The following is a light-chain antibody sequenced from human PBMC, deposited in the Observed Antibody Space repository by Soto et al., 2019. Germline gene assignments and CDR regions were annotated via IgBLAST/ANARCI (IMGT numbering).Light chain of an antibody. CDR2: GAS. Sequence: IVLPQSPGTLSFSPGERATLSCRASQSVSSSFLSWYQQKPGQAPRLLIYGASSRATGISERFSGSGSGTDFTLTIARLEPEDFAVYYCQQYGSLPRPWTFGQGTKVDI. V-gene: IGKV3-20*01. J-gene: IGKJ1*01. CDR3: QQYGSLPRPWT. CDR1: QSVSSSF.